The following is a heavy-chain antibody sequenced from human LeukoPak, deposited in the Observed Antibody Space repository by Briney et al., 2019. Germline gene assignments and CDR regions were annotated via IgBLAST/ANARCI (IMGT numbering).Heavy chain of an antibody. D-gene: IGHD6-19*01. J-gene: IGHJ3*02. V-gene: IGHV3-30-3*01. CDR3: AKDSGGYSSGWYDAFDI. Sequence: GRSLRLSCAASGFTFSSYAMHWVRQAPGKGLEWVAVISYDGSNKYYADSVKGRFTISRDNAKNSLYLQMNSLRAEDTALYYCAKDSGGYSSGWYDAFDIWGQGTMVTVSS. CDR1: GFTFSSYA. CDR2: ISYDGSNK.